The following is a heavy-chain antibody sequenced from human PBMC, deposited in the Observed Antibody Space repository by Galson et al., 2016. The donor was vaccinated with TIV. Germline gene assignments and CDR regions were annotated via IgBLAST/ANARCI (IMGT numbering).Heavy chain of an antibody. Sequence: SLTIACVASGFTFSGDWMHWGRQVRVNVTELVVNIKKDGSEKYYVDSVKGRFIITRDNTKNSLYLQMNSLRAEDTAVYYCARRYFDLWGRGTLVPVSS. CDR1: GFTFSGDW. CDR2: IKKDGSEK. J-gene: IGHJ2*01. V-gene: IGHV3-7*03. CDR3: ARRYFDL.